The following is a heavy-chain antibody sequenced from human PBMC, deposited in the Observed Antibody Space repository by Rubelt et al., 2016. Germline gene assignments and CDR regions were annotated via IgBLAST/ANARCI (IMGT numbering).Heavy chain of an antibody. CDR3: ASSSSTHYYYYYGMDV. CDR1: GGSISSSNW. Sequence: QVQLQESGPGLVKPSGTLSLTCAASGGSISSSNWWSWVRQPPGKGLEWIGEIYHSGSTNYNPSLKSRVTISVDTSKNQFSLKLSPVTAADTAVYYCASSSSTHYYYYYGMDVWGQGTTVTVSS. D-gene: IGHD6-6*01. CDR2: IYHSGST. J-gene: IGHJ6*02. V-gene: IGHV4-4*02.